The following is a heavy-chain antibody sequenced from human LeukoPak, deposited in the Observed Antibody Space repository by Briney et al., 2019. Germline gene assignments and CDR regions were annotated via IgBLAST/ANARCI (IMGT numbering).Heavy chain of an antibody. V-gene: IGHV4-30-2*01. CDR1: GGSISSGDYY. CDR3: ARGLREYGSGSFYY. Sequence: SETLSLTCTVSGGSISSGDYYWSWIRQPPGKGLEWIGYIYHSGSTYYNPSLKSRVTISVDRSKNQFSLKLSSVTAADTAVYYCARGLREYGSGSFYYWGQGTLVTVSS. D-gene: IGHD3-10*01. J-gene: IGHJ4*02. CDR2: IYHSGST.